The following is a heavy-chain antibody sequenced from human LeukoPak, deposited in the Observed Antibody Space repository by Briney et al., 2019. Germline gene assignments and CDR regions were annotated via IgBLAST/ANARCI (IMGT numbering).Heavy chain of an antibody. CDR3: AKDWKFYYVSGSFLPDN. D-gene: IGHD3-10*01. J-gene: IGHJ4*02. Sequence: PGGSLRLSCAASGFDFSSYAVHWVRQAPGKGLECVAVISHDGSKKYYADFVKGRFTISRDNSKNTLYLHMNSLIPEDTAVYFCAKDWKFYYVSGSFLPDNWGQGTLVTVSS. CDR2: ISHDGSKK. V-gene: IGHV3-30-3*01. CDR1: GFDFSSYA.